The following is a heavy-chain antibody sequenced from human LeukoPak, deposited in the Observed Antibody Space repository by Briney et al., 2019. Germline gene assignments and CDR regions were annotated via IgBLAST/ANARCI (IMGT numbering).Heavy chain of an antibody. J-gene: IGHJ6*03. CDR2: IYTSGST. CDR3: ARRAIAAAGRVGPNYYYYYMDV. CDR1: GGSISSGSYY. D-gene: IGHD6-13*01. Sequence: SETLSLTCTVSGGSISSGSYYWSWIRQPAGKGLEWIGRIYTSGSTNYNPSLKSRVTISVDTSKNQFSLKLSSVTAADTAVYYCARRAIAAAGRVGPNYYYYYMDVWGKGTTVTVSS. V-gene: IGHV4-61*02.